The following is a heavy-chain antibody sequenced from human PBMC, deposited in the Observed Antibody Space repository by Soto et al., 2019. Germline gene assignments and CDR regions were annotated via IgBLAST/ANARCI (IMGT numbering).Heavy chain of an antibody. V-gene: IGHV3-23*01. CDR3: AKDRVRESSVWDPIDL. D-gene: IGHD1-26*01. CDR1: AFTFGNYA. J-gene: IGHJ3*01. Sequence: GRSLRLSWAASAFTFGNYAMSWVRQAPGKVLEWVSGIGGVGVDTHYGNSGKGRFTIPRENSKSTLYLQMNSLRVDDTAVYYCAKDRVRESSVWDPIDLLGQGTMVTVSS. CDR2: IGGVGVDT.